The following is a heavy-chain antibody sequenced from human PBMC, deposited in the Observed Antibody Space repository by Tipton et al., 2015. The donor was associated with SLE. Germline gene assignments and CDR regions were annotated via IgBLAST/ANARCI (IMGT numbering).Heavy chain of an antibody. J-gene: IGHJ5*02. CDR1: GGSFSGYY. CDR2: INHSGST. V-gene: IGHV4-34*01. CDR3: ASRTTVFWFDP. D-gene: IGHD4-17*01. Sequence: TLSLTCAVYGGSFSGYYWSWIRQPPGKGLEWIGEINHSGSTNYNPSLKSRVTISVDTSKNQFSLKLSPVTAADTAVYYCASRTTVFWFDPWGQGTLVTVSS.